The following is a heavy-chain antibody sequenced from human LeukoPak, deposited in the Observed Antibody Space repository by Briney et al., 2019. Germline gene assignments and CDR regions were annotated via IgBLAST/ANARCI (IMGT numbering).Heavy chain of an antibody. Sequence: GGSLRLSCAASGFTFHKSDMSWVRQAPGKGPEWVASISESGGSIYYADSVKGRFTISRDNSRNTLFVQMNSLRVEDTAVYYCAKAEQLWLHFDYWGQGTLVTVSS. CDR2: ISESGGSI. CDR1: GFTFHKSD. V-gene: IGHV3-23*01. D-gene: IGHD5-18*01. CDR3: AKAEQLWLHFDY. J-gene: IGHJ4*02.